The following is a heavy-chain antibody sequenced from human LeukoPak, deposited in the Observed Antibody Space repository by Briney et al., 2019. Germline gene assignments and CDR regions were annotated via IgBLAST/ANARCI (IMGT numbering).Heavy chain of an antibody. J-gene: IGHJ4*02. CDR1: GYTFTSYY. CDR3: ARGTRITMVRGVITAFDY. Sequence: ASVKVSCKASGYTFTSYYMHWVRQAPGQGLEWMGIINPSGGSTSYAQKFQGRVTMTRDTSTSTVYMELSRLRSDDTAVYYCARGTRITMVRGVITAFDYWGQGTLVTVSS. D-gene: IGHD3-10*01. CDR2: INPSGGST. V-gene: IGHV1-46*01.